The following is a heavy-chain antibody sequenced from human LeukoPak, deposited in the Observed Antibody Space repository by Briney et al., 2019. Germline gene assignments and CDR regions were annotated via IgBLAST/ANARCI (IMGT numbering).Heavy chain of an antibody. CDR1: GYTFTSYG. J-gene: IGHJ4*02. Sequence: ASVKVSCKASGYTFTSYGISWVRQAPGQGLEGMGWISAYNGNTNYAQKLQGRVTMTTDTSTSTAYMGLRSLRSDDTAVYYCARHGSGSYYWDQIDYWGQGTLVTVSS. D-gene: IGHD1-26*01. CDR2: ISAYNGNT. CDR3: ARHGSGSYYWDQIDY. V-gene: IGHV1-18*01.